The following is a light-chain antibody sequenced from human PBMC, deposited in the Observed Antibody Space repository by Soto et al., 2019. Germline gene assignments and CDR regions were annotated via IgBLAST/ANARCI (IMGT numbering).Light chain of an antibody. J-gene: IGKJ4*01. CDR1: QGISSY. V-gene: IGKV1-8*01. CDR3: QQANSFPLT. Sequence: AIRMTQSPSSFSASTGDRVTITCRASQGISSYLAWYQQKPGKAPNLLIYAASTLQSGVPSRFSGSGSGTDFTLTISCLQSEDFATYYCQQANSFPLTFGGGTKVEIK. CDR2: AAS.